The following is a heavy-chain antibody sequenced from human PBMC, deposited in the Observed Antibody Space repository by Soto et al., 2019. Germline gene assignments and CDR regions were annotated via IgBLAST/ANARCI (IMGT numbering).Heavy chain of an antibody. V-gene: IGHV4-31*03. J-gene: IGHJ4*03. CDR1: GDSIRGGGHY. CDR3: ARDTGLAPTVWGY. D-gene: IGHD7-27*01. Sequence: QVQLQESGPGLVKPSQTLSLTCSVSGDSIRGGGHYWNWIRQFPGKGLEWIGYVYHSGSTHYNPSLRGRLTTSTDTSKNQFSLRLISVTAADTALYYCARDTGLAPTVWGYWGHGTQVTVSS. CDR2: VYHSGST.